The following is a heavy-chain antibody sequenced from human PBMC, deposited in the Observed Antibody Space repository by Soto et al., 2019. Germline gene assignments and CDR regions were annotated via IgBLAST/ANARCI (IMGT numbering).Heavy chain of an antibody. J-gene: IGHJ6*02. V-gene: IGHV3-48*02. CDR1: GFTFSSYS. D-gene: IGHD1-1*01. CDR3: ARDLERRSVYYYGMDV. Sequence: GGSLRLSCAASGFTFSSYSMNWVRQAPGKGLEWVSYISSSSSTIYYADSVKGRFTISRDNAKNSLYLQMNSLRDEDTAVYYCARDLERRSVYYYGMDVWGQGTTVTVSS. CDR2: ISSSSSTI.